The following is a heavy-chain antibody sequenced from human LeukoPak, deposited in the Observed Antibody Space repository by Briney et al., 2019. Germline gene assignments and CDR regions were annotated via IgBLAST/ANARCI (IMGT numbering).Heavy chain of an antibody. V-gene: IGHV3-74*01. CDR1: GFTFSSYW. CDR2: INSDGSST. J-gene: IGHJ5*02. CDR3: ARDVGVVVPAAMRGYNWFDP. Sequence: GGSLRLSCAASGFTFSSYWMHWVRQAPGKGLVWVSRINSDGSSTSYADSVKGRFTISRDNAKNTLYLQMNSLRSEDTAVYYCARDVGVVVPAAMRGYNWFDPWGQGTLVTVSS. D-gene: IGHD2-2*01.